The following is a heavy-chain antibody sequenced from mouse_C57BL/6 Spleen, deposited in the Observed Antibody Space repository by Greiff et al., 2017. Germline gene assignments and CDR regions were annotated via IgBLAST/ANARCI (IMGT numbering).Heavy chain of an antibody. CDR2: IDPENGDT. J-gene: IGHJ4*01. Sequence: VQLQQSGAELVRPGASVKLSCTASGFNIKDDYMHWVKQRPEQGLEWIGWIDPENGDTEYASKFQGKATITVDTSSNTAYLQLSSLTSEDTAVYYCTTTTVVGGYAMDYWGQGTSVTVSS. D-gene: IGHD1-1*01. V-gene: IGHV14-4*01. CDR3: TTTTVVGGYAMDY. CDR1: GFNIKDDY.